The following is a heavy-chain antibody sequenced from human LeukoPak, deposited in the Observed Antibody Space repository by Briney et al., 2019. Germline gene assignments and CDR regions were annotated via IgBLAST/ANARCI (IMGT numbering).Heavy chain of an antibody. Sequence: GGSLRLSCAASGFTFSSYGMHWVRQAPGKGLEWVSSISSSSSYIYYADSVKGRFTISRDNAKNSLYLQMNSLRAEDAAVYYCARRPIRIAVAGTFDYWGQGTLVTVSS. J-gene: IGHJ4*02. CDR1: GFTFSSYG. V-gene: IGHV3-21*01. D-gene: IGHD6-19*01. CDR3: ARRPIRIAVAGTFDY. CDR2: ISSSSSYI.